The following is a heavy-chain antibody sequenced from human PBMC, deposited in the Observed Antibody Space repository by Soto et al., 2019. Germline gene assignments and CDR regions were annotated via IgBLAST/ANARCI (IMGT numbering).Heavy chain of an antibody. CDR3: ARKGSGGSNWFDP. D-gene: IGHD2-15*01. CDR2: INHSGST. V-gene: IGHV4-34*01. J-gene: IGHJ5*02. Sequence: SETLSLTCAVYGGSFSGYYWSWLRQPPGKGLEWIGEINHSGSTNYNPSLKSRVTISVETSKNQFSLKVSSGTAADTSVYYCARKGSGGSNWFDPGGQGTLVTVSS. CDR1: GGSFSGYY.